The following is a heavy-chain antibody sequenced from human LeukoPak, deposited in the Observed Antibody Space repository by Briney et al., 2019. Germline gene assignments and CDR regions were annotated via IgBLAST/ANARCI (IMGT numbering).Heavy chain of an antibody. V-gene: IGHV4-30-4*08. Sequence: PSQTLSLTCTVSGGSISSGDYYWSWIRQPPGKGLEWIGYIYYSGSTYYNPSLKSRVTISVDTSKNQFSLKLSSVTAADTAVYYCARSWGNWSDAIDYWGQGTLVTVSS. J-gene: IGHJ4*02. D-gene: IGHD1-1*01. CDR1: GGSISSGDYY. CDR2: IYYSGST. CDR3: ARSWGNWSDAIDY.